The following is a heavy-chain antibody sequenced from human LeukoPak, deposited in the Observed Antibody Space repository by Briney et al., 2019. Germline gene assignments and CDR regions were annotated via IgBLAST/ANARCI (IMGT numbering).Heavy chain of an antibody. D-gene: IGHD3-10*02. V-gene: IGHV3-48*01. Sequence: GSLRLSCAASGFTFSTYNMNWVRHAPGKGLEWVSYITSSSSTIYYADSVKGRFTISRDNAKNSLYLQMNSLRAEDTAVYYCAELGITMIGGVWGKGTTVTISS. CDR1: GFTFSTYN. J-gene: IGHJ6*04. CDR2: ITSSSSTI. CDR3: AELGITMIGGV.